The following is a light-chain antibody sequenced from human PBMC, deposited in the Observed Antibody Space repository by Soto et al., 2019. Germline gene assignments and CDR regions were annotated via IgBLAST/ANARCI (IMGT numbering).Light chain of an antibody. CDR2: SNN. CDR3: AASDDSMNGYV. J-gene: IGLJ1*01. Sequence: QSVLTQPPSASVSPGQRVTISCSGSSSNIGSNTVNWYQQLPGTAPKLLIYSNNQRPSGVPDRFSGSKSGTSASLAVSGLESADEADYYCAASDDSMNGYVLGHGTKVTVL. CDR1: SSNIGSNT. V-gene: IGLV1-44*01.